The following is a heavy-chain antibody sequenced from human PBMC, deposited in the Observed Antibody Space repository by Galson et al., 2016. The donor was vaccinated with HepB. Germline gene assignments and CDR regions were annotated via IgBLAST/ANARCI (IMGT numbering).Heavy chain of an antibody. V-gene: IGHV6-1*01. CDR1: GDSVGSYSSA. CDR2: TYYRSQWYN. CDR3: ARDRGSAQYFFDS. J-gene: IGHJ4*02. Sequence: CAISGDSVGSYSSAWDWIRLSPSKGLEWLGRTYYRSQWYNDYAVSVKSRIIIKADTSKNLFSLQLNSVTPEDTAMYYCARDRGSAQYFFDSWGQGTLVTVSP.